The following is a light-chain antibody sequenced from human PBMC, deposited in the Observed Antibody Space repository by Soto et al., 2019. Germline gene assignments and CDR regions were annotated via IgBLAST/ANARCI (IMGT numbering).Light chain of an antibody. CDR1: QRVSSSY. J-gene: IGKJ2*01. V-gene: IGKV3-20*01. CDR2: GAS. Sequence: EIVLTQSPGTLPLSPGERATLSCRASQRVSSSYLAWYHQKPGQAPRLLIYGASSRATGIPDRFSGSGSGTDFTRTISRLAPEDFAVDYCQEYASSKGTFGQGTKLEIK. CDR3: QEYASSKGT.